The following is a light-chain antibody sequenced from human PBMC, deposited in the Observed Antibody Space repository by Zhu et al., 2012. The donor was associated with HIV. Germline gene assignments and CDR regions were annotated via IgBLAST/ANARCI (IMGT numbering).Light chain of an antibody. J-gene: IGKJ4*01. V-gene: IGKV3-11*01. CDR2: DTS. CDR1: QSVNSF. CDR3: HQRRNRPFT. Sequence: IVLTQSPATLSLSPGERATLSCRTSQSVNSFLAWYQQKPGQAPRLLIYDTSKRAAGVPARFSGSGSGTDFTLTISSLEPEDFAVYYCHQRRNRPFTFGGGTKVEIK.